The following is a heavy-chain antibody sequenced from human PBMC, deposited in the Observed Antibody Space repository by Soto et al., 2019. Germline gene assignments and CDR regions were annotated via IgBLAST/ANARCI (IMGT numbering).Heavy chain of an antibody. Sequence: SVKVSCNASGGTFSSYAISWARQAPGQGLEWMGGIIPIFGTANYAQKFQGRVTMTADKSTSTAYMELSSLRSEDTAVYYCARSSELATIPLYSYHYGMDVWGQGTTVTVSS. CDR1: GGTFSSYA. J-gene: IGHJ6*02. D-gene: IGHD5-12*01. CDR3: ARSSELATIPLYSYHYGMDV. V-gene: IGHV1-69*06. CDR2: IIPIFGTA.